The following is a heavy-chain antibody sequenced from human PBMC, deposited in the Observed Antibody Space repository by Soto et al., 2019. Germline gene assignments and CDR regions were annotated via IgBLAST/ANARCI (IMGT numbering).Heavy chain of an antibody. V-gene: IGHV2-5*02. D-gene: IGHD2-21*02. Sequence: QVTLKESGPTLVKPTQTLTLTCTVSGLSLRTTGVGVGWVRQPPGKALEWLALLYWDDDQRYSPSLRSRLTIAQDISETQVVLRMTNMDTVDTATYYCVQSRCGGDCLEIYSSHAYNGLDVWGQGTTVTVSS. J-gene: IGHJ6*02. CDR3: VQSRCGGDCLEIYSSHAYNGLDV. CDR2: LYWDDDQ. CDR1: GLSLRTTGVG.